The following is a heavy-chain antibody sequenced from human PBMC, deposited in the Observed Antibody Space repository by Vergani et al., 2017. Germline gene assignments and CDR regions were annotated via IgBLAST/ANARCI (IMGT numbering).Heavy chain of an antibody. V-gene: IGHV3-23*01. CDR2: ISGSGGST. CDR1: GFTFSSYA. Sequence: EVQLLESGGGLVQPGGSLRLSCAASGFTFSSYAMSWVRQAPGKGLEWVSAISGSGGSTYYADSVKGRFTISRDNSKNPLYLQMNSLRAEDTAVYYCAKDVAIVVVPAAIGFGYWGQGTLVTVSS. D-gene: IGHD2-2*01. J-gene: IGHJ4*02. CDR3: AKDVAIVVVPAAIGFGY.